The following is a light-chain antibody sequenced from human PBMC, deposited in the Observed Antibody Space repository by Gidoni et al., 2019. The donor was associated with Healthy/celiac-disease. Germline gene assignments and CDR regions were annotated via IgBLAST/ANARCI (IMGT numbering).Light chain of an antibody. V-gene: IGKV1-27*01. J-gene: IGKJ1*01. CDR3: QKYNSAPWT. Sequence: DIQMTQAPSTLSASVGDRVTLTSPASQGISNYLAWYQQKPGKVPKLLIYAASTLQSGVPSRFSGSGSGTDFTLTISSLQPEDVATYYCQKYNSAPWTFGQGTKVEIK. CDR1: QGISNY. CDR2: AAS.